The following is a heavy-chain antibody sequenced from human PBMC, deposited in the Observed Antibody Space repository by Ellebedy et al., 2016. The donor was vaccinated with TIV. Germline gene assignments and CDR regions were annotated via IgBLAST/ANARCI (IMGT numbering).Heavy chain of an antibody. CDR2: ISGSGGST. Sequence: GGSLRLXXAASGFTFSSYAMSWVRQAPGKGLEWVSAISGSGGSTYYADSVKGRFTISRDNSKNTLYLQMNSLRAEDTAVYYCAKDRLLGRTDPWGQGTLVTVSS. CDR1: GFTFSSYA. V-gene: IGHV3-23*01. D-gene: IGHD1-26*01. CDR3: AKDRLLGRTDP. J-gene: IGHJ5*02.